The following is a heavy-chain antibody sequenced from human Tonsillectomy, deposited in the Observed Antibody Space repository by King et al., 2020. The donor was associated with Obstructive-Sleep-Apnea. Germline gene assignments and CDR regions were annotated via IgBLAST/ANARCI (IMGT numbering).Heavy chain of an antibody. Sequence: VQLVESGGGLVEPGGSLRLSCAASGFTFSTYSMNWFRQAPGKGLEWVSSISSSSNYIYYADSVRGRFTISRDNAKDSLYLQMNSLGAEDTAVYYCARHQYDYDSSPGYWGQGTLGTVSS. V-gene: IGHV3-21*01. CDR3: ARHQYDYDSSPGY. J-gene: IGHJ4*02. CDR2: ISSSSNYI. D-gene: IGHD3-22*01. CDR1: GFTFSTYS.